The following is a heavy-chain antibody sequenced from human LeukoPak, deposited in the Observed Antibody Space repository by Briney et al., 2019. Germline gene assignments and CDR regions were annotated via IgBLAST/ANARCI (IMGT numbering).Heavy chain of an antibody. Sequence: GGALRLSCAASVFSISDYLITWVRQAPGRGREWVANIKQEGREKTYVDSVKGGVTISRENAKKSIFLKMKSLSVADMAIYYCVRAGGTDWYDPWGQGTLVSVSS. V-gene: IGHV3-7*01. J-gene: IGHJ5*02. CDR1: VFSISDYL. CDR2: IKQEGREK. D-gene: IGHD3-16*01. CDR3: VRAGGTDWYDP.